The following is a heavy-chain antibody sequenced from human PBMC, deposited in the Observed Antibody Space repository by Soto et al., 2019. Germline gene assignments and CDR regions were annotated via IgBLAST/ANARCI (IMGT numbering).Heavy chain of an antibody. J-gene: IGHJ5*01. Sequence: ASLKISCKASGYTFSDYDINWVRQAAGQGLEWMGWMNPYSGNTGYAQKFQGRVTMTTDTSITTAYLELSSLTFEDTAIYYCARGRFRRTWFGSWGHGTLVIVSS. CDR2: MNPYSGNT. CDR3: ARGRFRRTWFGS. V-gene: IGHV1-8*01. D-gene: IGHD3-16*01. CDR1: GYTFSDYD.